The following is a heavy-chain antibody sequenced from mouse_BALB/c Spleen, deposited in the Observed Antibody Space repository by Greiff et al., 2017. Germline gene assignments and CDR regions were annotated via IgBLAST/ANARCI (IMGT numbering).Heavy chain of an antibody. CDR1: GFTFSSYG. CDR2: ISSGGSYT. D-gene: IGHD2-1*01. CDR3: ARHFGNYSAWFAY. Sequence: EGKLVESGGDLVKPGGSLKLSCAASGFTFSSYGMSWVRQTPDKRLEWVATISSGGSYTYYPDSVKGRFTISRDNAKNTLYLQMSSLKSEDTAMYYCARHFGNYSAWFAYWGQGTLVTVSA. J-gene: IGHJ3*01. V-gene: IGHV5-6*01.